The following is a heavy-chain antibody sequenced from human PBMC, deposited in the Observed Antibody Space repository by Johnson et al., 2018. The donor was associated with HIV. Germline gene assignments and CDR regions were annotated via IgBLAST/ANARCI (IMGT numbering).Heavy chain of an antibody. D-gene: IGHD7-27*01. CDR2: NNWTGGST. V-gene: IGHV3-20*04. CDR3: ARERSEGGANWGSHRAFDI. CDR1: TSNLSSYG. J-gene: IGHJ3*02. Sequence: EVQLVESGGGGVQPGRSLRLSCAASTSNLSSYGMHWVRQAPGKGLERVTGNNWTGGSTGYADSVKGRFTISSDNAKNSLYLQRKSLRAEDTALYYCARERSEGGANWGSHRAFDIWGQGTMVTVSS.